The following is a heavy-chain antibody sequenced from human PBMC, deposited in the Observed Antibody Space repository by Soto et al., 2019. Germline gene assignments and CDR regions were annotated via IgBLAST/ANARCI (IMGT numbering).Heavy chain of an antibody. V-gene: IGHV3-23*01. CDR3: AKGRSYYSRSPYYFDN. J-gene: IGHJ4*01. D-gene: IGHD6-6*01. Sequence: SGGSLRLSCAASGFTFSSYAMSWVRQAPGKGLEWVSAISGSGGSTYYADSVKGRFTISRDNSKNTLYLQMNSLRAEDTAVYYYAKGRSYYSRSPYYFDNLCQDALVPISS. CDR2: ISGSGGST. CDR1: GFTFSSYA.